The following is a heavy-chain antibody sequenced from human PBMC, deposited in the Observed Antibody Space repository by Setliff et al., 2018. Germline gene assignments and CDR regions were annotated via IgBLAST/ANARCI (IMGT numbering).Heavy chain of an antibody. CDR1: GYTSTTTA. J-gene: IGHJ6*02. CDR3: AASVGGAPFYYGLDV. CDR2: ITAGNGDT. V-gene: IGHV1-3*01. Sequence: GASVKVSCKASGYTSTTTALHWVRQAPGQSLEWMGWITAGNGDTKYSQKFQDRITITRDTSASTFCMELSSLRSEDTALYSCAASVGGAPFYYGLDVWGQGTTVTVSS. D-gene: IGHD2-15*01.